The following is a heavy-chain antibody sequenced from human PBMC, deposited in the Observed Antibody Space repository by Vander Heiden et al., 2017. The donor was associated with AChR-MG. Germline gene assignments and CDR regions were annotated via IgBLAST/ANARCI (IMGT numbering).Heavy chain of an antibody. CDR1: GGTFSSYA. Sequence: QVQLVQSGAEVKKPGSSVKVSCKASGGTFSSYAISWVRQAPGQGLEWMGGIIPIFGTANYAQKFQGRVTITADKSTSTAYMELSSLRSEDTAVYYCARVIQRGWFGELLVYYFDYWGQGTLVTVSS. CDR3: ARVIQRGWFGELLVYYFDY. J-gene: IGHJ4*02. D-gene: IGHD3-10*01. CDR2: IIPIFGTA. V-gene: IGHV1-69*06.